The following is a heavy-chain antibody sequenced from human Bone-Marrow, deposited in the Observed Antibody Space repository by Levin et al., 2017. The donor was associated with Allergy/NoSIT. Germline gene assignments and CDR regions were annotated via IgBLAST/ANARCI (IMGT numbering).Heavy chain of an antibody. D-gene: IGHD1-26*01. Sequence: ASVKVSCKASGYTFTSYGISWVRQAPGQGLEWMGWISAYNGNTNYAQKLQGRVTMTTDTSTSTAYMELRSLRSDDTAVYYCARLGGGSYSRTLRQPLDYWGQGTLVTVSS. CDR1: GYTFTSYG. CDR3: ARLGGGSYSRTLRQPLDY. CDR2: ISAYNGNT. J-gene: IGHJ4*02. V-gene: IGHV1-18*01.